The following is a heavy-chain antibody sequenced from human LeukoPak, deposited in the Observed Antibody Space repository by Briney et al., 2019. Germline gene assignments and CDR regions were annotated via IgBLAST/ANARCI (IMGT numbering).Heavy chain of an antibody. CDR3: ARDNVKAFDI. CDR1: GLPFIGYT. V-gene: IGHV3-21*01. Sequence: GGPLRFSCEASGLPFIGYTMNGFRKAPGKGLEWVSSISSSSSYIYYADSVKGRFTISRDNAKNSLYLQMNSLRAEDTAVYYCARDNVKAFDIWGQGTMVTVSS. CDR2: ISSSSSYI. D-gene: IGHD2-8*01. J-gene: IGHJ3*02.